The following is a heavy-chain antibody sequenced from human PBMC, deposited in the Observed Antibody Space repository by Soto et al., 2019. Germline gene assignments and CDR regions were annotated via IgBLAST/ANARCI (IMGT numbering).Heavy chain of an antibody. Sequence: GGSLRLSCAASGFTVSSNYMSWVRQAPGKGLEWISIIYSAGNTYYADSVKGRFTISRDNSKNTLYLQMNSLGAEDTAVYYCARALTYYYDIDYWGQGTLVTVSS. V-gene: IGHV3-66*01. J-gene: IGHJ4*02. CDR1: GFTVSSNY. D-gene: IGHD3-22*01. CDR2: IYSAGNT. CDR3: ARALTYYYDIDY.